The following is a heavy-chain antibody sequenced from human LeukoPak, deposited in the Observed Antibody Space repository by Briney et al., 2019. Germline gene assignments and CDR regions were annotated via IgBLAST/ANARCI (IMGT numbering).Heavy chain of an antibody. V-gene: IGHV1-2*02. CDR3: ARSQLGLFRDDAFDI. CDR2: INPNSGGT. CDR1: GYTFTGYY. D-gene: IGHD1-1*01. Sequence: ASVKVSCKASGYTFTGYYMHWVRQAPGQGLEWMGWINPNSGGTNYAQKFQGRVTMTRDTSISTAYMELSRLRSDDTAVYYCARSQLGLFRDDAFDIWGQGTMVTVSS. J-gene: IGHJ3*02.